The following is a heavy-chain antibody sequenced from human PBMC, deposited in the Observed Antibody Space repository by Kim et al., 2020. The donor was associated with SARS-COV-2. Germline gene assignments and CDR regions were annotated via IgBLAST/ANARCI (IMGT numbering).Heavy chain of an antibody. V-gene: IGHV3-9*01. CDR3: ASEPVWFGELLEDAFDI. D-gene: IGHD3-10*01. Sequence: GGSLRLSCAASGFTFDDYAMHWVRQAPGKGLEWVSGISWNSGSIGYADSVKGRFTISRDNAKNSLYLQMNSLRAEDTALYYCASEPVWFGELLEDAFDI. CDR1: GFTFDDYA. CDR2: ISWNSGSI. J-gene: IGHJ3*02.